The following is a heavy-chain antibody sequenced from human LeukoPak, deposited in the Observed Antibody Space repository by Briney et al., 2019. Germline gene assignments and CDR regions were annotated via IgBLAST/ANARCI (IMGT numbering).Heavy chain of an antibody. Sequence: SETLSLTCTVSGYSISSGYYWGWIRQPPGKGLEWIGSIYHSGSTYYNPSLKSRVTISVDTSKNQFSLKLSSVTAADTAVYYCARVYRIAVAGPDYWGQGTLVTVSS. CDR2: IYHSGST. D-gene: IGHD6-19*01. V-gene: IGHV4-38-2*02. CDR1: GYSISSGYY. CDR3: ARVYRIAVAGPDY. J-gene: IGHJ4*02.